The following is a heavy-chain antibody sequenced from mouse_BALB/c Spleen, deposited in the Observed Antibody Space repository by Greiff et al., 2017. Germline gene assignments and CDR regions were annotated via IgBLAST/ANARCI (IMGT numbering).Heavy chain of an antibody. CDR2: ISYSGST. CDR1: GDSITSGY. D-gene: IGHD2-10*01. J-gene: IGHJ1*01. V-gene: IGHV3-8*02. Sequence: EVHLVESGPSLVKPSQTLSLTCSVTGDSITSGYWNWIRKFPGNKLEYMGYISYSGSTYYNPSLKSRISITRDTSKNQYYLQLNSVTTEDTATYYCATCYGNYGYFDVWGAGTTVTVSS. CDR3: ATCYGNYGYFDV.